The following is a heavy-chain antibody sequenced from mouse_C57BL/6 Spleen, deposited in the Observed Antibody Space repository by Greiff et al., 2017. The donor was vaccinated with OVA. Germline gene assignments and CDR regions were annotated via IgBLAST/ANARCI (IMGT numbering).Heavy chain of an antibody. J-gene: IGHJ1*03. D-gene: IGHD1-1*01. CDR1: GFSLSTFGMG. CDR2: IWWDDDK. V-gene: IGHV8-8*01. Sequence: QVTLKESGPGILQPSQTLSLTCSFSGFSLSTFGMGVGWIRQPSGKGLEWLAHIWWDDDKYYNPAMKSRLTISKDTSKNQVFLKIANVDTADTATYYCARAITTVVPYWYFDVWGTGTTVTVSS. CDR3: ARAITTVVPYWYFDV.